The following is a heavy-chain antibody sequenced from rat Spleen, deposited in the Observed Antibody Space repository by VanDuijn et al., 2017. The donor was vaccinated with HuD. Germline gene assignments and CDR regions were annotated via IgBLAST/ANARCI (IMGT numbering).Heavy chain of an antibody. CDR3: ARRHYGYTDYFDY. J-gene: IGHJ2*01. CDR1: GFTFSDFY. CDR2: TSSGGGNT. V-gene: IGHV5S13*01. D-gene: IGHD1-9*01. Sequence: EVQLVESGGGFVLPGRSLKLSCAASGFTFSDFYMAWVRQAPTKGLEWIASTSSGGGNTYYRDSVKGRFTISRENAKNTQYLQMDSLRSEDTATYYCARRHYGYTDYFDYWGQGVMVTVSS.